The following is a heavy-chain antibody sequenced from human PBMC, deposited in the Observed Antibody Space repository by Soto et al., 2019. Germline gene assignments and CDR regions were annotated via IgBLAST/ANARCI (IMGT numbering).Heavy chain of an antibody. J-gene: IGHJ5*02. Sequence: QVQLQESGPGLVKPSQTLSLTCTVSGGSISSGDYYWSWIRQPPGKGLEWIGYIYYSGSTYYNPSHKSRVTISVDTSKNQFSLKLSSVTAADTAVYYCARDLAYGGGDCRGFDPWGQGTLVTVSS. CDR2: IYYSGST. CDR3: ARDLAYGGGDCRGFDP. CDR1: GGSISSGDYY. D-gene: IGHD2-21*02. V-gene: IGHV4-30-4*01.